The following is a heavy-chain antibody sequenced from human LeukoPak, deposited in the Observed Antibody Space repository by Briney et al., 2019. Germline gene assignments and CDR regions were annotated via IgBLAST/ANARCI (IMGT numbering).Heavy chain of an antibody. CDR1: GFTFSSYS. D-gene: IGHD3-22*01. CDR3: ARDQPLPYYYDSSGYYPHSNYYYGMDV. CDR2: ISSSSSYI. Sequence: PGGSLRLSCAASGFTFSSYSMNWVRQAPGEGLEWVSSISSSSSYIYYADSVKGRFTISRDNAKNSLYLQMNSLRAEDTAVYYCARDQPLPYYYDSSGYYPHSNYYYGMDVWGQGTTVTVSS. V-gene: IGHV3-21*01. J-gene: IGHJ6*02.